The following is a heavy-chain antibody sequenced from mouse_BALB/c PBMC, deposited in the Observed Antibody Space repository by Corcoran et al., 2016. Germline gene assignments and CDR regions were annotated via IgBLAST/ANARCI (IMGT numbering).Heavy chain of an antibody. J-gene: IGHJ2*01. V-gene: IGHV14-3*02. CDR3: GRSREGNYVVY. CDR1: GFNIKDTY. CDR2: IDPANGST. D-gene: IGHD2-1*01. Sequence: EVQLQQSGAELVKPGASVKLSCTASGFNIKDTYMHWVKQRPEQGLEWIGRIDPANGSTKYDPKFQGKATMTADTSPNTVYLHLSSLTSEATAVYYCGRSREGNYVVYWGQGTTLTVSS.